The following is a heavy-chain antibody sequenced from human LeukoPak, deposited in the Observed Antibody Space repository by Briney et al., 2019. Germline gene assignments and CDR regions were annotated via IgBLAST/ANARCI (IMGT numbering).Heavy chain of an antibody. V-gene: IGHV4-34*01. J-gene: IGHJ1*01. D-gene: IGHD2-21*02. CDR1: GGSFSGYY. Sequence: PWETLSLTCAVYGGSFSGYYWSWIRQPPGKGLEWIGEINHSGSTNYNPSLKRRLTISVDTSKNQFSLKLSSVTAADTAVYYCARGGCGGDCYSHAEYFQYWGQDTLVSVSS. CDR2: INHSGST. CDR3: ARGGCGGDCYSHAEYFQY.